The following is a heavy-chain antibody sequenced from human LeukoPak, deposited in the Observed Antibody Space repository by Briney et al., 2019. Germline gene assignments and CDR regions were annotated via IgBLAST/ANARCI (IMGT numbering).Heavy chain of an antibody. CDR1: GFTVSSNY. J-gene: IGHJ6*02. D-gene: IGHD6-19*01. Sequence: GGSLRLSCAASGFTVSSNYMSWVRQAPGKGLEWVSVIYSGGSTYYADSVKGRFTISRDNSKNTLYLQMNSLRAEDTAVYYCARDRGSRGSSGWSGYYYYGMDVWGQGTTVTVSS. V-gene: IGHV3-66*01. CDR2: IYSGGST. CDR3: ARDRGSRGSSGWSGYYYYGMDV.